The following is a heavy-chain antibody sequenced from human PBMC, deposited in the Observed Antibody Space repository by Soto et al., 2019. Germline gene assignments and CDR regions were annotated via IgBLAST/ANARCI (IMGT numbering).Heavy chain of an antibody. CDR3: ANERYYYGSATTNWFDP. CDR1: GFTFSNFA. J-gene: IGHJ5*02. D-gene: IGHD3-10*01. V-gene: IGHV3-23*01. Sequence: EVQLLESGGGLVQPGGSLRLSCAASGFTFSNFAFSWVRQAPGKGLEWVSAISGRGDDYYADSVKGRFTISRDKSKNTLYLQMSSLGAEDTAIYSGANERYYYGSATTNWFDPWGQGTLVTVSS. CDR2: ISGRGDD.